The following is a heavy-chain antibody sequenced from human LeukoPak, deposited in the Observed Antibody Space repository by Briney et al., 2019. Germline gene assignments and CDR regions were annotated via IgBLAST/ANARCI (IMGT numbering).Heavy chain of an antibody. J-gene: IGHJ6*03. CDR3: ARHSRSEGYFDWLTIPYYYYYMDV. V-gene: IGHV4-38-2*02. Sequence: ASETLSLTCTVSGYSISSGYYWGWIRQPPGKGLEWIGSIYHSGSTYYNPSLKSRVTISVDTSKNQFSLKLSSVTAADTAVYYCARHSRSEGYFDWLTIPYYYYYMDVWGKGTTVTISS. D-gene: IGHD3-9*01. CDR2: IYHSGST. CDR1: GYSISSGYY.